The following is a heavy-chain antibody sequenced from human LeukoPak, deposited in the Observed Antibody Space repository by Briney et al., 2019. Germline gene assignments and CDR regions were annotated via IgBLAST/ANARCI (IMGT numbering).Heavy chain of an antibody. D-gene: IGHD3-16*02. V-gene: IGHV1-18*01. J-gene: IGHJ3*02. CDR2: ISAYNGNT. Sequence: ASVKVSCKASGYTFTSYGISWVRQAPGQGLEWMGWISAYNGNTNYAQKLQGRVTMTTDTSTSTDYMELRSLRSDDTAVYYCARFSSYDYVWGSYRYSNAFDIWGQGTMVTVSS. CDR1: GYTFTSYG. CDR3: ARFSSYDYVWGSYRYSNAFDI.